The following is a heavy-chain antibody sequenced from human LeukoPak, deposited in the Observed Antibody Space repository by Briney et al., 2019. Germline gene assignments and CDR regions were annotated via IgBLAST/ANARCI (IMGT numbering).Heavy chain of an antibody. J-gene: IGHJ3*01. D-gene: IGHD1-26*01. CDR1: GFTVSNNY. V-gene: IGHV3-53*01. CDR3: ARDWENDAFDF. Sequence: PGESLRLSCAASGFTVSNNYMSWVRQAPGKGLEWVSTIHSSGNTYFADSVKGRFTISRDNTKNKLYLQMNSLSAEDTAVYYCARDWENDAFDFWGQGTMVTVSS. CDR2: IHSSGNT.